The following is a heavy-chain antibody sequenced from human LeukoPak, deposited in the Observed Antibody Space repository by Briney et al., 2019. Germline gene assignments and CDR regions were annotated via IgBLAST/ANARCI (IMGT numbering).Heavy chain of an antibody. CDR1: GYTFTGYY. V-gene: IGHV1-8*03. Sequence: ASVKVSCKASGYTFTGYYMHWVRQAPGQGLEWMGWMNPNSGNTGYAQKFQGRVTITRDTSASTAYMELSSLRSEDTAVYYCARGPSSYSSGWKNFDYWGQGTLVTVSS. CDR2: MNPNSGNT. CDR3: ARGPSSYSSGWKNFDY. J-gene: IGHJ4*02. D-gene: IGHD6-19*01.